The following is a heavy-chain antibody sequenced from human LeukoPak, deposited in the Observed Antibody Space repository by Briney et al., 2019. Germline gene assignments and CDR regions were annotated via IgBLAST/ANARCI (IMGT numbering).Heavy chain of an antibody. CDR3: ARGGGYSYGYRVDY. D-gene: IGHD5-18*01. V-gene: IGHV3-21*01. Sequence: GGSLRLSCAASGFTFTNAWMSWVRQAPGKGLEWVSSISSSSSYIYYADSVKGRFTISRDNAKNSLYLQVNSLRAEDTAVYYCARGGGYSYGYRVDYWGQGTLVTVSS. CDR1: GFTFTNAW. CDR2: ISSSSSYI. J-gene: IGHJ4*02.